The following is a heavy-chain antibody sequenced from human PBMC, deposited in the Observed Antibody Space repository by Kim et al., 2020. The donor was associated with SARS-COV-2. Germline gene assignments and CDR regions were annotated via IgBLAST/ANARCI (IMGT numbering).Heavy chain of an antibody. CDR2: IYHSGST. CDR1: GGSISSGGYS. CDR3: ARATRLGPRYDY. J-gene: IGHJ4*02. V-gene: IGHV4-30-2*01. D-gene: IGHD7-27*01. Sequence: SETLSLTCAVSGGSISSGGYSWSWIRQPPGKGLEWIGYIYHSGSTYYNPSLKSRVTISVDRSKNQSSLKLSSVTAADTAVYYCARATRLGPRYDYWGQGTLGTVS.